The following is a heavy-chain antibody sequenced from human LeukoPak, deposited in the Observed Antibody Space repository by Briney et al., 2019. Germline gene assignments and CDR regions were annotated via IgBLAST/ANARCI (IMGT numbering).Heavy chain of an antibody. CDR1: GFTFSSYS. V-gene: IGHV3-48*01. D-gene: IGHD5-12*01. CDR3: ARDHGYSGYDYYFDY. CDR2: ISSSSSTI. Sequence: GGSLRLSCAASGFTFSSYSMNWVRQAPGKGLEWVSYISSSSSTIYYADSVKGRFTISRDNAKNSLYLQMNSLRAEDTAVYYCARDHGYSGYDYYFDYWGQGTLVTVSS. J-gene: IGHJ4*02.